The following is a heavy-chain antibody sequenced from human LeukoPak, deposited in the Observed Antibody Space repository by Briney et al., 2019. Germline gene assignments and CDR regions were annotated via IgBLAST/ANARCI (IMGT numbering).Heavy chain of an antibody. V-gene: IGHV4-34*01. CDR2: INHSGST. Sequence: PSETLSLTCAVYGGSFSGYYWSWIRLPPGKGLEWIGEINHSGSTNYNPSLKSRVTISVDTSKNQFSLKLSSVTAADTAVYYCAARLGWFDPWGQGTLVTVSS. CDR1: GGSFSGYY. CDR3: AARLGWFDP. D-gene: IGHD5-12*01. J-gene: IGHJ5*02.